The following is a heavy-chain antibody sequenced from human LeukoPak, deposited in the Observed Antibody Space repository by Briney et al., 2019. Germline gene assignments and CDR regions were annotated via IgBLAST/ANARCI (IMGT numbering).Heavy chain of an antibody. J-gene: IGHJ6*03. V-gene: IGHV4-34*01. Sequence: SETLSLTCAVYGGSFSDYWWTWIRQSPGKGLEWIGEVNHSGRTNYNPSLKSRVTISIDTSKKQFSLKLSSVTAADTAVYYCARTGDGYNYYNYYYMDVWGKGTTVTVTS. D-gene: IGHD5-24*01. CDR2: VNHSGRT. CDR3: ARTGDGYNYYNYYYMDV. CDR1: GGSFSDYW.